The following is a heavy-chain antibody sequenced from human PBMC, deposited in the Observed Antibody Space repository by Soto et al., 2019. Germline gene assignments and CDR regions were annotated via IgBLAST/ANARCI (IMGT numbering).Heavy chain of an antibody. Sequence: PGGSLRLSCAASGFTFSSYWMSWVRQAPGKGLEWVANIKQDGSEKYYVDSVEGRFTISRDNAKNSLYLQMNSLRAEDTAVYYCAREGYSSSWWGYYFDYWGQGTLVTVSS. V-gene: IGHV3-7*01. D-gene: IGHD6-13*01. CDR1: GFTFSSYW. CDR2: IKQDGSEK. CDR3: AREGYSSSWWGYYFDY. J-gene: IGHJ4*02.